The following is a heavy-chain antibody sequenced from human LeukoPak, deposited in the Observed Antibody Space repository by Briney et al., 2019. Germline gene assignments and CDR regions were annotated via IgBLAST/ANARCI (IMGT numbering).Heavy chain of an antibody. CDR1: GFTFSSYA. Sequence: PGGSLRLSCAASGFTFSSYAMHWVRQAPGKGLEWVAVISYDGSNKYYADSVKGRFTISRDNSKNTLYLQMNSLRAEDTAVYYCARDPHSSGTVDYWGQGTLVTVSS. V-gene: IGHV3-30-3*01. CDR3: ARDPHSSGTVDY. J-gene: IGHJ4*02. D-gene: IGHD1-26*01. CDR2: ISYDGSNK.